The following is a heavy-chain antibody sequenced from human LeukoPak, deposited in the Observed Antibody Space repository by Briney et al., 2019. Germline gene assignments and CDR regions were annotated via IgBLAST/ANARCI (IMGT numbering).Heavy chain of an antibody. CDR2: IYYSGST. CDR3: ARDASLLWFGELLPNWFDP. D-gene: IGHD3-10*01. Sequence: PSETLSLTCTVSGGSISSYYWSWIRRPPGKGLGWIGYIYYSGSTNYNPSLKSRVTISVDTSKNQFSLKLSSVTAADTAVYYCARDASLLWFGELLPNWFDPWGQGTLVTVSS. CDR1: GGSISSYY. J-gene: IGHJ5*02. V-gene: IGHV4-59*01.